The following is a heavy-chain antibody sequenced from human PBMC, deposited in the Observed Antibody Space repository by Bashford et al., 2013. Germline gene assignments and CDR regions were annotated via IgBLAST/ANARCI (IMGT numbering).Heavy chain of an antibody. V-gene: IGHV3-48*01. Sequence: GGSLRLSCAASGFTFSSYSMNWVRQAPGKGLEWVSYISSSSSTIYYADSVKGRFTISRDNAKNSLYLQMNSLRAEDTAVYYCARESKRGGYGDTRAFDYWGQGTLVTVSS. J-gene: IGHJ4*02. CDR1: GFTFSSYS. CDR3: ARESKRGGYGDTRAFDY. CDR2: ISSSSSTI. D-gene: IGHD4-17*01.